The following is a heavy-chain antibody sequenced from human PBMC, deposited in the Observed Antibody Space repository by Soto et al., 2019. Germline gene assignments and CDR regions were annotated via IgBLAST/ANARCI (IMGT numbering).Heavy chain of an antibody. Sequence: QVQLVESGGGVVQPGRSLRLSCAASGFTFGRFGMHWVRQAPGEGLEWVTFISYDGGNTEYAASVKGRFTVSRDNSKNTLYLQMNSLRAEDTAFYFCAKEIQANLDDYGDYDWFDPWGQGTLVIVSS. D-gene: IGHD4-17*01. CDR1: GFTFGRFG. CDR3: AKEIQANLDDYGDYDWFDP. V-gene: IGHV3-30*18. CDR2: ISYDGGNT. J-gene: IGHJ5*02.